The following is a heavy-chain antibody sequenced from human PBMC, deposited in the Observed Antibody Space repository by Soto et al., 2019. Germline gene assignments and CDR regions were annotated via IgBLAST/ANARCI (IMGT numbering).Heavy chain of an antibody. J-gene: IGHJ6*02. D-gene: IGHD6-13*01. CDR3: AAKGQQHLGYYNGLDV. CDR2: IVVGSGNA. V-gene: IGHV1-58*01. CDR1: GFTFSSSA. Sequence: SVKVSCKASGFTFSSSAVQWVRQARGQRLEWIGWIVVGSGNAIHAQKFQERVSITRDLSTSTAYMELSSLRSEDTGVYYCAAKGQQHLGYYNGLDVWGQGTTVTVSS.